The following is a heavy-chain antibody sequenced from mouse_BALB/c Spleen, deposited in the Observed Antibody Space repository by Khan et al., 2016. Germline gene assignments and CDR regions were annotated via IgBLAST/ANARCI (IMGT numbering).Heavy chain of an antibody. D-gene: IGHD1-1*01. J-gene: IGHJ1*01. Sequence: QIQLVQSGPELKRPGKTVKISCKASGYTFTNYGINWVKQAPGKGLKWMGWINTYSGESTYADDFKGRFAFSLETSANTAYLQINNLKNEDTATYYCARYRYCCGSCRYCDVWGAGTTVTVSS. CDR1: GYTFTNYG. V-gene: IGHV9-3-1*01. CDR2: INTYSGES. CDR3: ARYRYCCGSCRYCDV.